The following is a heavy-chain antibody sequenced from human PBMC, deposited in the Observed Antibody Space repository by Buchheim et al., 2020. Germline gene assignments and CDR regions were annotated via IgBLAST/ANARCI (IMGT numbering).Heavy chain of an antibody. CDR2: ISYDGSNK. CDR3: ARDSGDYGRYYYGMDV. D-gene: IGHD4-17*01. CDR1: GFTFSSYA. J-gene: IGHJ6*02. V-gene: IGHV3-30-3*01. Sequence: QVQLVESGGGVVQPGRSLRLSCAASGFTFSSYAMHWVRQAPGKGLEWVAVISYDGSNKYYADSVKGRFTISRDNSKNTLYLQMNSLRAEDTAVYYCARDSGDYGRYYYGMDVWGQGTT.